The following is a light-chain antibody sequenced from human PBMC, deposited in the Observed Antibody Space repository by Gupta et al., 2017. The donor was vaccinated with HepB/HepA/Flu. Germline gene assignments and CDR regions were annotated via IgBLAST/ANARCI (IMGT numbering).Light chain of an antibody. CDR2: VNN. CDR3: QSYDSSLSAYV. V-gene: IGLV1-40*01. J-gene: IGLJ1*01. CDR1: TSNIGAGYD. Sequence: QSVLTQPPSVSGAPGQRVTISCTGSTSNIGAGYDVHWYQQLPGTAPKLLIYVNNNRPSGVPDRFSGSNSGTSASLAITGLQAEDEADYYCQSYDSSLSAYVFGPGTKVTVL.